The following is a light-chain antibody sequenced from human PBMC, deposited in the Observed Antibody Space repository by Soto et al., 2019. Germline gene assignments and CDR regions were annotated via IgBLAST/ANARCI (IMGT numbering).Light chain of an antibody. CDR1: STDVGGYNS. V-gene: IGLV2-14*01. Sequence: QSALTQPASVSGSPGQSITISCTGTSTDVGGYNSVSWYQQHPRNAPKLMIYEVNNRPSGVSNRFSASKSGNTASLTISGLQAEDEADYYCNSYTSSATYVFGTGTKLTVL. CDR2: EVN. J-gene: IGLJ1*01. CDR3: NSYTSSATYV.